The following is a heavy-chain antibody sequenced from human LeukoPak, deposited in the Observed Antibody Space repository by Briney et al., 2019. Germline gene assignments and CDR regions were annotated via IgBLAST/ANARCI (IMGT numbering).Heavy chain of an antibody. CDR1: GITLSNYG. CDR2: ISGSGGTT. Sequence: PGGSLRLSCAVSGITLSNYGMSWVRQTPGKGLEWVAGISGSGGTTSYADSVKGRFTISRDNPKNTLYLQMNSLRAEDTAVYFCAKRGVVSRVILVGFHKEAYYFDSWGQGALVTVSS. V-gene: IGHV3-23*01. J-gene: IGHJ4*02. CDR3: AKRGVVSRVILVGFHKEAYYFDS. D-gene: IGHD3-22*01.